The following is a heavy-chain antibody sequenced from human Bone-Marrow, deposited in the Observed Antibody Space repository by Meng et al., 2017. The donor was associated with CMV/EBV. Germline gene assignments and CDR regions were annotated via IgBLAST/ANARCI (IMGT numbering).Heavy chain of an antibody. Sequence: GGSLRLSCVGSGFSFSSYWMSWGRQAPGKGLEWVATIKPDGSEVHYVDSVKGRFTISRDNAKNSLYLQMDSLRAEDTAVYYCARVPSWVGATTDYGMDVWGQGTTVTVSS. D-gene: IGHD1-26*01. CDR1: GFSFSSYW. CDR3: ARVPSWVGATTDYGMDV. CDR2: IKPDGSEV. V-gene: IGHV3-7*01. J-gene: IGHJ6*02.